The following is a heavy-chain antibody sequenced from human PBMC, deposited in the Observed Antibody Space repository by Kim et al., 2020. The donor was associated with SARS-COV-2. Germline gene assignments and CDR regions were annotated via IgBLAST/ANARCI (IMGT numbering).Heavy chain of an antibody. J-gene: IGHJ4*02. V-gene: IGHV3-33*01. CDR3: ARDKEDSSGWLSLDY. Sequence: GGSLRLSCAASGFTFSSYGRHWVRQAPGKGLEWVAVIWYDGSNKYYADSVKGRFTISRDNSKNTLYLQMNSLRAEDTAVYYCARDKEDSSGWLSLDYWGQGTLVTVSS. CDR2: IWYDGSNK. CDR1: GFTFSSYG. D-gene: IGHD6-19*01.